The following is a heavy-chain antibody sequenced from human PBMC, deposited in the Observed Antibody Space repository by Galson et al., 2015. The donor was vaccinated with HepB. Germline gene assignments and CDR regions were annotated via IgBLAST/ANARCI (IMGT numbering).Heavy chain of an antibody. CDR3: ARDLRVGSDSGYDPDY. CDR1: GFTFSSYG. J-gene: IGHJ4*02. V-gene: IGHV3-33*08. CDR2: IWYDGSNK. Sequence: SLRLSCAASGFTFSSYGMHWVRQAPGKGLEWVAVIWYDGSNKYYADSVKGRFTISRDNSKNTLYLQMNSLRAEDTAVYYCARDLRVGSDSGYDPDYWGQGTLVTVSS. D-gene: IGHD5-12*01.